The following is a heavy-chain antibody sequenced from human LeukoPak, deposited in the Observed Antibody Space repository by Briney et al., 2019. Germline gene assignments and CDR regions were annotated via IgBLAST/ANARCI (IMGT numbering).Heavy chain of an antibody. D-gene: IGHD3-10*01. CDR3: AKDSGHYYGSGSSSGYFDY. V-gene: IGHV3-30*18. CDR1: GFTFSSYS. CDR2: ISYDGSNK. Sequence: PGGSLRLSCAASGFTFSSYSMNWVRQAPGKGLEWVAVISYDGSNKYYADSVKGRFTISRDNSKNTLYLQMNSLRAEDTAVYYCAKDSGHYYGSGSSSGYFDYWGQGTLVTVSS. J-gene: IGHJ4*02.